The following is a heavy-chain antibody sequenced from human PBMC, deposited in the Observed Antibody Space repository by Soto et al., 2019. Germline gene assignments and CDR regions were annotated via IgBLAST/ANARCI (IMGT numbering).Heavy chain of an antibody. D-gene: IGHD3-16*01. CDR3: ARVRRGGGYNDYGWGGYHCCGTDV. Sequence: QVQLQESGPGLVKPSQTLSLTCTVSGGSISSGDYYWSWIRQPPGKGLEWIGYIYYSGSTYYNPSLERPAPISLATSTHQFSPQLSAVPPADTAVYCWARVRRGGGYNDYGWGGYHCCGTDVWGQGTTVTVS. CDR1: GGSISSGDYY. J-gene: IGHJ6*02. V-gene: IGHV4-30-4*01. CDR2: IYYSGST.